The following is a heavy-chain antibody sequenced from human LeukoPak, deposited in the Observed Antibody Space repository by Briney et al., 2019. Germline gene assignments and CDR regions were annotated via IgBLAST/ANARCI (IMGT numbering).Heavy chain of an antibody. CDR3: ARDVVATTVTTMAY. V-gene: IGHV1-2*02. J-gene: IGHJ4*02. Sequence: SSVKVYCKASGYTFTGYYMHWVRQAPGQGLEWMGWINPNSGGTNYAQKFQGRVTMTRDTSISTAYMELSRLRSDDTAVYYCARDVVATTVTTMAYWGQGTLVTVSS. CDR1: GYTFTGYY. CDR2: INPNSGGT. D-gene: IGHD4-17*01.